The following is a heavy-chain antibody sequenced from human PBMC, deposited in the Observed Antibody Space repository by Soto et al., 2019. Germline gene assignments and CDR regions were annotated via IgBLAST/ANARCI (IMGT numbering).Heavy chain of an antibody. CDR3: ARGDATKIVVTTYYAMDV. CDR2: IIPVFGTP. V-gene: IGHV1-69*12. D-gene: IGHD3-22*01. J-gene: IGHJ6*02. CDR1: GGSLSNYG. Sequence: QVQLVQSGAEVKKPGSSVKVSCKASGGSLSNYGISWVRQAPGQGLEWMGAIIPVFGTPNYAQKFQDRVTIPADESATTVYMEVRSLTSEVTAVYYCARGDATKIVVTTYYAMDVWGQGTTVTVSS.